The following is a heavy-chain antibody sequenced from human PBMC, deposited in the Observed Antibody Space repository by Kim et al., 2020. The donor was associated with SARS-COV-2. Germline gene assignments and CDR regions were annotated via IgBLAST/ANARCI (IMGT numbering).Heavy chain of an antibody. D-gene: IGHD1-26*01. V-gene: IGHV3-30*07. J-gene: IGHJ6*03. CDR3: AREGGSGAWGYYYYYYMDV. Sequence: GQFTISRDNSKNTLYLQMNSLRAEDTAVYYCAREGGSGAWGYYYYYYMDVWGKGTTVTVSS.